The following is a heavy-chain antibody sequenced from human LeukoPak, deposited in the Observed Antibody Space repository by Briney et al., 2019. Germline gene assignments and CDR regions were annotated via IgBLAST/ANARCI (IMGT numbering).Heavy chain of an antibody. Sequence: PGGSLRHSCAASGFTFSSYSMTWVRQAPGKGLEWVSVISGSGGSTYYGDSVKGRFTISRDNSKNTLYLQMNSLRAEDTAVYYCARAAMVRGVDYFDYWGQGTLVTVSS. CDR1: GFTFSSYS. CDR3: ARAAMVRGVDYFDY. J-gene: IGHJ4*02. D-gene: IGHD3-10*01. V-gene: IGHV3-23*01. CDR2: ISGSGGST.